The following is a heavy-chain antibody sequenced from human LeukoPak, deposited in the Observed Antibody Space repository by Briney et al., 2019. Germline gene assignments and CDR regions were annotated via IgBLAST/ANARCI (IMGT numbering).Heavy chain of an antibody. Sequence: PSETLSLTCTVSGGSISSYYWSWIRQPPGKGLEWIRYISYSGGTNYNPSLKSRVTISLDTSKNQFSLKLNSVTAADTALYYCATSRDTSGYYYHFDYWGQGILVAVSS. D-gene: IGHD3-22*01. CDR2: ISYSGGT. J-gene: IGHJ4*02. V-gene: IGHV4-59*01. CDR1: GGSISSYY. CDR3: ATSRDTSGYYYHFDY.